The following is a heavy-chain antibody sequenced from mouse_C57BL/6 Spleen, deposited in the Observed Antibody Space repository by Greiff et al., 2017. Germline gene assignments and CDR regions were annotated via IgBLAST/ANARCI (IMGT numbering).Heavy chain of an antibody. CDR1: GYTFTSYW. J-gene: IGHJ4*01. CDR3: ASGGGSCPYAMDY. D-gene: IGHD1-1*01. V-gene: IGHV1-50*01. Sequence: QVQLQQPGAELVKPGASVKLSCKASGYTFTSYWMQWVKQRPGQGLEWIGEIDPSDSYTNYNQKFKGKATLTVDTSSSTAYMQLSSLTSEDSAVYYCASGGGSCPYAMDYWGQGTSVTVSS. CDR2: IDPSDSYT.